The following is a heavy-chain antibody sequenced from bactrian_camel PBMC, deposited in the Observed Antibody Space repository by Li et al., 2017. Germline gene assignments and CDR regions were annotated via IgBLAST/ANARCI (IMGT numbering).Heavy chain of an antibody. J-gene: IGHJ6*01. CDR3: AAHEDVVCDETLTTTDANPDFGY. D-gene: IGHD2*01. CDR2: IDVDGST. V-gene: IGHV3S26*01. CDR1: GAFYSRHYC. Sequence: HVQLVESGGGSVEAGGSLRLSCAVSGAFYSRHYCLAWFRQTPGKEREGVAAIDVDGSTSYAYSVKGRFTISKANAKNTLYLQMNNLQPEGTALYYCAAHEDVVCDETLTTTDANPDFGYWGQGTQVTVS.